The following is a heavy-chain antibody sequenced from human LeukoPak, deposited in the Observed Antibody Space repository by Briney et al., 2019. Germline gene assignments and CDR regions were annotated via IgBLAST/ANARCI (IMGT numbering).Heavy chain of an antibody. CDR2: ISGNGGDT. CDR1: GFTFGSYA. J-gene: IGHJ3*02. Sequence: TGGSLRLPCAASGFTFGSYAMNWVRQAPGKGLEWVSVISGNGGDTNHADSVKGRFTISRDNSKNTLYLQMNSLRAEDTAIYYCAFRGKVTVTTKGAFDIWGQGTMVTVSS. CDR3: AFRGKVTVTTKGAFDI. D-gene: IGHD4-17*01. V-gene: IGHV3-23*01.